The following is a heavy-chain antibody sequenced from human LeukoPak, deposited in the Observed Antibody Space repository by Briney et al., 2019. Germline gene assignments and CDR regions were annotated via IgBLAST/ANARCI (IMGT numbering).Heavy chain of an antibody. CDR1: GFTFSSYA. CDR3: AKVLGFGESPGSY. D-gene: IGHD3-10*01. J-gene: IGHJ4*02. CDR2: ISGSGGST. Sequence: GGSLRLSCAASGFTFSSYAMSWVRQAPGKGLEWASAISGSGGSTYYADSVKGRFTISRDNSKNTLYLQMNSLRAEDTAVYYCAKVLGFGESPGSYWGQGTLVTVSS. V-gene: IGHV3-23*01.